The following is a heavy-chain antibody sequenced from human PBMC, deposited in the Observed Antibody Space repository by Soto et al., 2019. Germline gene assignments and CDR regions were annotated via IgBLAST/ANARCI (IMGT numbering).Heavy chain of an antibody. CDR2: FDPEDGET. Sequence: ASVKVSCKVSGYTLTELSMHWVRQSPGKGLEWMGGFDPEDGETIYAQKFQGRVTMTEDTSTDTAYMELSSLRSEDTAVYYCATALDSSGGSPDWFDPWGQGTLVTVSS. V-gene: IGHV1-24*01. CDR1: GYTLTELS. J-gene: IGHJ5*02. CDR3: ATALDSSGGSPDWFDP. D-gene: IGHD2-15*01.